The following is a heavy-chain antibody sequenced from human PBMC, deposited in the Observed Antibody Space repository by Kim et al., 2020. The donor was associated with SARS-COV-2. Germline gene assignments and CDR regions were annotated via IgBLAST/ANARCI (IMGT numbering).Heavy chain of an antibody. J-gene: IGHJ4*02. D-gene: IGHD3-10*01. Sequence: LKGRVTMSVDTSKNQFSLKLSSVTAAATAVYYCARGYYGSGSYWGYFDYWGQGTLVTVSS. V-gene: IGHV4-30-2*05. CDR3: ARGYYGSGSYWGYFDY.